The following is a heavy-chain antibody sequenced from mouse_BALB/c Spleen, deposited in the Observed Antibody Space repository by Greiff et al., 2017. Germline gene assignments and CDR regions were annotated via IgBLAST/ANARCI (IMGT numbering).Heavy chain of an antibody. Sequence: EVHLVESGGGLVQPGGSRKLSCAASGFTFSSFGMHWVRQAPEKGLEWVAYISSGSSTIYYADTVKGRFTISRDNPKNTLFLQMTSLRSEDTAMYYCARWGYDGYYRGYFDVWGAGTTVTVSS. D-gene: IGHD2-3*01. J-gene: IGHJ1*01. CDR1: GFTFSSFG. CDR2: ISSGSSTI. V-gene: IGHV5-17*02. CDR3: ARWGYDGYYRGYFDV.